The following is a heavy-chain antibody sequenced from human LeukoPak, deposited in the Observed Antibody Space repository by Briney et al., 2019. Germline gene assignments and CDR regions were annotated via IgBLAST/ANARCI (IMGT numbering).Heavy chain of an antibody. CDR3: ARCVAVAAWFDP. V-gene: IGHV4-30-4*01. J-gene: IGHJ5*02. CDR2: IYYSGST. Sequence: SQTLSLTCTVSGGSISSGDYYWSWIRQPPGKGLEWIGYIYYSGSTYYNPSLKSRVTISVDTSKTQFSLKLSSVNAADTAVYYCARCVAVAAWFDPWGQGTLVTVSS. CDR1: GGSISSGDYY. D-gene: IGHD6-19*01.